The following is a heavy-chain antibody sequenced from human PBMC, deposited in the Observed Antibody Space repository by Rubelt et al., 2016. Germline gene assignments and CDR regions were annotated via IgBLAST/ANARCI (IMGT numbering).Heavy chain of an antibody. CDR1: GFTFSTYG. CDR3: TTDRN. J-gene: IGHJ4*02. CDR2: IWRKTDGGTT. Sequence: PGGSLRLSCAASGFTFSTYGMSWVRQAPGKGLEWVGRIWRKTDGGTTDYAAPVKGRFTISREDSKNMLYLQMNSLKTEDTAAYYCTTDRNWGQGTLVTVSS. V-gene: IGHV3-15*01.